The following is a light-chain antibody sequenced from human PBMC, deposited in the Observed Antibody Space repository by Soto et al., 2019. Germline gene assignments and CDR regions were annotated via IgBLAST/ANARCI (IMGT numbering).Light chain of an antibody. V-gene: IGLV2-23*01. J-gene: IGLJ3*02. Sequence: QSALTQPASVSGSPGQSITISCTGTNSDVGTYELVSWYQQHPGRAHKLMIYEGSKRPSGVSNRFSGSKSGDTASLTISGLQAEDEANYYCCSYAASSALWVFGGGTKLTVL. CDR1: NSDVGTYEL. CDR2: EGS. CDR3: CSYAASSALWV.